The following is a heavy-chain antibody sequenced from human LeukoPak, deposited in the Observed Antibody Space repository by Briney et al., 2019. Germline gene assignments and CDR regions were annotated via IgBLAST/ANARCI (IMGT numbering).Heavy chain of an antibody. CDR3: ARVPFSGGTRSSLSWFDP. CDR1: GYTFTSYG. D-gene: IGHD1-1*01. V-gene: IGHV1-18*01. Sequence: GASVKVSCKASGYTFTSYGISWVRQAPGQGLEWMGWISAYNGNTNCAQKLQGRVTMTTDTSTSTAYMELRSLRSDDTAVYYCARVPFSGGTRSSLSWFDPWGQGTLVTVSS. CDR2: ISAYNGNT. J-gene: IGHJ5*02.